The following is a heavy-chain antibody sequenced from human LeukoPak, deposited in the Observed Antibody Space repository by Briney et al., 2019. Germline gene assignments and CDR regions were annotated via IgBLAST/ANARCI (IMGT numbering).Heavy chain of an antibody. CDR2: FYHGGST. D-gene: IGHD3-22*01. J-gene: IGHJ4*02. V-gene: IGHV4-38-2*02. CDR1: GYSISTGYY. CDR3: ARASRWYDSSGYSF. Sequence: TTSETLSLTCTVSGYSISTGYYWDWIRQPPGKGLEWIGTFYHGGSTYYNPSLKSRVTISVDTSKNQFSLNLTSVTAADTAVYYCARASRWYDSSGYSFWGQGTLVTVSS.